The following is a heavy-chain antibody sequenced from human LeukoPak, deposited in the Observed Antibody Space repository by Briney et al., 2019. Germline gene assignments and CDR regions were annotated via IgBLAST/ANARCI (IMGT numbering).Heavy chain of an antibody. CDR1: GGSISSSNW. V-gene: IGHV4-4*02. CDR3: ARQGYCSGTSCYAGGDWFDP. D-gene: IGHD2-2*01. Sequence: TSGTLSLTCAVSGGSISSSNWWSWVRQPPGKGLEWIGEIYHSGSTNYNPSLKSRVTISVDKSKNQFSLKLSSVTAADTAVYYCARQGYCSGTSCYAGGDWFDPWGQGSLVSVSS. J-gene: IGHJ5*02. CDR2: IYHSGST.